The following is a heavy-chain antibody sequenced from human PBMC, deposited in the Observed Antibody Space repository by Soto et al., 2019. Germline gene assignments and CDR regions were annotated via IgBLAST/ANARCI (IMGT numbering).Heavy chain of an antibody. D-gene: IGHD4-4*01. CDR2: ISSRGSTT. CDR1: GFTFSSYA. Sequence: GVSLKLSCAASGFTFSSYALNWVRQAPGKGLEWVSSISSRGSTTYYADSVKGRFTISRDNAKNSLYLQMNSLRAEDTAAYYCARYAYMGYYYGMDVWGQGTTVTVSS. V-gene: IGHV3-48*03. J-gene: IGHJ6*02. CDR3: ARYAYMGYYYGMDV.